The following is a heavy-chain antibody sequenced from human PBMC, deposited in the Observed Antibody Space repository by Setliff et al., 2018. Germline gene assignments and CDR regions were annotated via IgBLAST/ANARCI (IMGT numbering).Heavy chain of an antibody. Sequence: GGSLRLSCTASGFTFGDYAMSWVRQAPGKGLEWVGFIRSKAYGGTTEYAASVKGRFTISRDDSKSIAYLQINSLKTEDTAVYYCNRNLAYYDFWIGYPNNSYFASWGQGPLSTVSS. D-gene: IGHD3-3*01. CDR1: GFTFGDYA. CDR2: IRSKAYGGTT. CDR3: NRNLAYYDFWIGYPNNSYFAS. V-gene: IGHV3-49*04. J-gene: IGHJ4*02.